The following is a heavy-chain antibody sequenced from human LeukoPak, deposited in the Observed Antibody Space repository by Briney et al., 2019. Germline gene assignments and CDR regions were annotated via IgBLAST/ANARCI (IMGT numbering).Heavy chain of an antibody. V-gene: IGHV3-23*03. CDR1: GFGFGAYA. D-gene: IGHD2/OR15-2a*01. CDR2: IHNDAATT. CDR3: AKGKGGTSFNYCFDY. Sequence: GGSLRLSCAASGFGFGAYAMIWVRQAPGKGLXXXXLIHNDAATTYYADSVRGRFTVSRDNSKNTLYLEMNSLRAEDTAVYYCAKGKGGTSFNYCFDYWGQGTPVSVSS. J-gene: IGHJ4*02.